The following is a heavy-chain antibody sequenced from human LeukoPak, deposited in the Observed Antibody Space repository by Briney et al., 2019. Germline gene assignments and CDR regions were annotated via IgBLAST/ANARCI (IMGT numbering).Heavy chain of an antibody. V-gene: IGHV3-30*18. J-gene: IGHJ4*02. CDR3: AKDRPRPEYYFDY. Sequence: VGSLRLSCAASGFTFSSYGMHWVRQAPGKGLEWVAVISYDGSNKYYADSVKGRFTISRDNSKNTLYLQMNSLRAEDTAVYYCAKDRPRPEYYFDYWGQGTLVTGSS. CDR2: ISYDGSNK. CDR1: GFTFSSYG.